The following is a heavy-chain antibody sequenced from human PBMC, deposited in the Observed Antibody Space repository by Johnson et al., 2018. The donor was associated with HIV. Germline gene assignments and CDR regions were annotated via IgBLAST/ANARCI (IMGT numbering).Heavy chain of an antibody. V-gene: IGHV3-23*04. D-gene: IGHD2-21*01. CDR1: GFTFSSYA. J-gene: IGHJ3*02. Sequence: VQLVESGGGLVQPGGSLRLSCAASGFTFSSYAMSWVRQAPGKGLEWVSAISGSGGSTYYEDSVKGRFTIPRDNSKNTLYPQMNSLRAEDTAVYYCGKDCVGVWWSRAFDIWGQGTMVTVSS. CDR3: GKDCVGVWWSRAFDI. CDR2: ISGSGGST.